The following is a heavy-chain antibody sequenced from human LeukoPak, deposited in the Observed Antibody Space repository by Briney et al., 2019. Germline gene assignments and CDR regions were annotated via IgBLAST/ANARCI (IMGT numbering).Heavy chain of an antibody. J-gene: IGHJ4*02. D-gene: IGHD6-13*01. CDR3: AKDSSTWGNLAGHFDS. V-gene: IGHV4-59*12. CDR1: GGSISNYY. Sequence: SETLSLTCTVSGGSISNYYWSWIRQPPGKGLEWIGYIYYSGSTNYNPSLKSRVTISVDTSKNQFSLKLSSVTAADTAVYYCAKDSSTWGNLAGHFDSWGQGTLVTVSS. CDR2: IYYSGST.